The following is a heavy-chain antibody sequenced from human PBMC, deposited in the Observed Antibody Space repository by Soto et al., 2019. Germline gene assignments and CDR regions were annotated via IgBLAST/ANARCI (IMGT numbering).Heavy chain of an antibody. D-gene: IGHD6-19*01. CDR3: ARRGPIAVAGTGYFDY. CDR2: IYYSGST. J-gene: IGHJ4*02. V-gene: IGHV4-59*01. Sequence: SETLSLTCTVSGGSISSYYWSWIRQPPGKGLEWIGYIYYSGSTNYNPSLKSRVTISVDTSKNQFSLKLSSVTAADTAVYYCARRGPIAVAGTGYFDYWGQGTLVTVSS. CDR1: GGSISSYY.